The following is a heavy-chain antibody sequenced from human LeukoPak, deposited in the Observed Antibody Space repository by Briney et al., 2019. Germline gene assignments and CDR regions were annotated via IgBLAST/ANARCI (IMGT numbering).Heavy chain of an antibody. Sequence: SETLSLTCTVSGGSISSYYWSWIRQPAGKGLEWIGRIYTSGSTNYNPSLKSRVTMSVDTSKNQFSLKLSSVTAADTAVYYCARAHSSSWYGFDAFDIWGQGTMVTVSS. J-gene: IGHJ3*02. CDR1: GGSISSYY. CDR2: IYTSGST. V-gene: IGHV4-4*07. D-gene: IGHD6-13*01. CDR3: ARAHSSSWYGFDAFDI.